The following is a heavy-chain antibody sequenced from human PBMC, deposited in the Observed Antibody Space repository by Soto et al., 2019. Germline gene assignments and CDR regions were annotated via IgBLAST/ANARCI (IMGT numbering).Heavy chain of an antibody. CDR2: IYPSGST. J-gene: IGHJ4*02. CDR3: ARNSYVTGGGYCDY. D-gene: IGHD2-8*02. Sequence: QVYLQESGPGLVKPSGTLSLTCAVSDGSISSNNWWSWVRQPPGKGLEWIGEIYPSGSTNYNPSFKSRVTISVDKSKSQFSLKLRSVTAADTAVYYCARNSYVTGGGYCDYWGQGTLVTVSS. CDR1: DGSISSNNW. V-gene: IGHV4-4*02.